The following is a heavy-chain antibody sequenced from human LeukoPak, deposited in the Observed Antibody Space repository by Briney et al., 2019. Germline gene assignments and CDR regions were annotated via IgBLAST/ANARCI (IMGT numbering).Heavy chain of an antibody. CDR2: IYSGGST. Sequence: GGSLRLSCAASGFTVSSNYMSWVRQAPGKGLEWVSVIYSGGSTYYADSVKGRFTISRHNSKNTLYLQMNSLRAEDTAVYYCARSIVVVPAAMDPYGMDVWGQGTTVTVS. CDR1: GFTVSSNY. J-gene: IGHJ6*02. D-gene: IGHD2-2*01. CDR3: ARSIVVVPAAMDPYGMDV. V-gene: IGHV3-53*04.